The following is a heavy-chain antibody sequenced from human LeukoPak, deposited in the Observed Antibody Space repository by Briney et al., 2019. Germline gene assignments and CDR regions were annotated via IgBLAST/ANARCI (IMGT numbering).Heavy chain of an antibody. Sequence: GGSLRLSCAASGLTFSSYAMSWVRQAPGKGLEWVSAISGSGGSTYYADFVKGRFTISRDNSKNTLYLQMNSLRAEDTAVYYCATNYYDSSGLPAAYFDYWGQGTLVTVSS. J-gene: IGHJ4*02. CDR1: GLTFSSYA. CDR2: ISGSGGST. CDR3: ATNYYDSSGLPAAYFDY. V-gene: IGHV3-23*01. D-gene: IGHD3-22*01.